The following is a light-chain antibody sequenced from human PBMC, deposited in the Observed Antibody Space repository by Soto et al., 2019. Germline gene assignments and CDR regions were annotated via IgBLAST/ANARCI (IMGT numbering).Light chain of an antibody. CDR3: MQVTYFPWT. CDR1: QSLVHSDRNTY. Sequence: EIVMTQSPLSARVTLGQSASISCRSSQSLVHSDRNTYLSWLHQRPGHPPRLLIYKVSNRFSGVPDRFSGSRSGTYFTPKLGRVEADDVGVYYCMQVTYFPWTFGQGTKVEV. V-gene: IGKV2-24*01. J-gene: IGKJ1*01. CDR2: KVS.